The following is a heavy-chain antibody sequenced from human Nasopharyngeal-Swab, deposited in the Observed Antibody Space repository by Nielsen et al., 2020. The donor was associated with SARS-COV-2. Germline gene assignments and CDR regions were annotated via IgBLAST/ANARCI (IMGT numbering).Heavy chain of an antibody. CDR1: GYTFTSYW. V-gene: IGHV5-51*01. CDR2: IYPGDSDT. CDR3: ARPHVVGGDAFDI. D-gene: IGHD3-10*01. Sequence: KVSCKASGYTFTSYWIGWVRQMPGKGLEWMGIIYPGDSDTRYSPSFQGQVTISADKSISTAYLQWSSLKASDTAMYYCARPHVVGGDAFDIWGQGTMVTVSS. J-gene: IGHJ3*02.